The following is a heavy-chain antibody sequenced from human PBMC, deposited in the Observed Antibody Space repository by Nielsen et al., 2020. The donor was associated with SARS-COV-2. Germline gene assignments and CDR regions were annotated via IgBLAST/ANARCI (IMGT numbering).Heavy chain of an antibody. CDR1: GGSISSSSYY. J-gene: IGHJ4*02. D-gene: IGHD1-14*01. Sequence: ESLKISCTVSGGSISSSSYYWGWIRQPPGKGLEWIGSIYYSGSTYYNPSLKSRVTISVDTSKNQFSLKLSSVTAADTAVYYCARRLNPGCEFDYWGQGTLVTVSS. CDR2: IYYSGST. CDR3: ARRLNPGCEFDY. V-gene: IGHV4-39*01.